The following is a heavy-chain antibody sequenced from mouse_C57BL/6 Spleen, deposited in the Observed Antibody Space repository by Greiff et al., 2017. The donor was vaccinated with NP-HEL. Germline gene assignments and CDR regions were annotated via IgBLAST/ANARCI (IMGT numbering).Heavy chain of an antibody. CDR1: GFTFSSYA. Sequence: EVMLVESGGGLVKPGGSLKLSCAASGFTFSSYAMSWVRQTPEKRLEWVATISDGGSYTYYPDNVKGRFTISRDNAKNNLYLQMSHLKSEDTAMYYCARDPSDYDGYYGFAYWGQGTLVTVSA. J-gene: IGHJ3*01. D-gene: IGHD2-3*01. V-gene: IGHV5-4*01. CDR3: ARDPSDYDGYYGFAY. CDR2: ISDGGSYT.